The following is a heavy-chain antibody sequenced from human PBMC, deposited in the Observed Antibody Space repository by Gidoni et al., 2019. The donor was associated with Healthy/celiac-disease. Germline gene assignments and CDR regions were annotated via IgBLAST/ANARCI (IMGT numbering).Heavy chain of an antibody. J-gene: IGHJ5*02. Sequence: EVQLVESGGGVVQPGGSLRLSCAASGFTFDDYAMHWVRQAPGKGLEWVSLISGDGGSTYYADSVKGRFTISRDNSKNSLYLQMNSLRTEDTALYYCAKDFLVDTARGGWFDPWGQGTLVTVSS. CDR3: AKDFLVDTARGGWFDP. CDR2: ISGDGGST. V-gene: IGHV3-43*02. D-gene: IGHD5-18*01. CDR1: GFTFDDYA.